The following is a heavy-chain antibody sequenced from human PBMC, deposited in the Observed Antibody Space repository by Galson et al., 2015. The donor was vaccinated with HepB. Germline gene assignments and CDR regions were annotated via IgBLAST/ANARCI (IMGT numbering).Heavy chain of an antibody. V-gene: IGHV4-39*07. J-gene: IGHJ6*02. D-gene: IGHD2-21*02. CDR2: IYYSGST. CDR3: ARDRRVTEDYYYYGMDV. CDR1: GGSISSSSYY. Sequence: ETLSLTCTVSGGSISSSSYYWGWIRQPPGKGLEWIGSIYYSGSTYYNPSLKSRVTISVDTSKNQFSLKLSSVTAADTAVYYCARDRRVTEDYYYYGMDVWGQGTTVTVSS.